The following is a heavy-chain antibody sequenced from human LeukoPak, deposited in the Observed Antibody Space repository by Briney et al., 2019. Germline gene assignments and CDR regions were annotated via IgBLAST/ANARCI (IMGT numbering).Heavy chain of an antibody. CDR1: GYTFTGYY. CDR3: ARDRVGGVIVTFPDY. CDR2: INPNGGGT. V-gene: IGHV1-2*02. J-gene: IGHJ4*02. D-gene: IGHD3-16*02. Sequence: GASVKVSCKASGYTFTGYYMHWVRQAPGQGLEWMGWINPNGGGTNYAQKFQGRVTMTRDTSISTAYMELSRLRSDDTAVYYCARDRVGGVIVTFPDYWGQGTLVTVSS.